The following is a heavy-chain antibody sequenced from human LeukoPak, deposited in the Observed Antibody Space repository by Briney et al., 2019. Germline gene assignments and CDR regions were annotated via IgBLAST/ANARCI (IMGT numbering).Heavy chain of an antibody. J-gene: IGHJ4*02. CDR1: GYSISSGFY. CDR3: ARDLGYCSSTSCLGEGY. V-gene: IGHV4-38-2*02. CDR2: IYHSGST. Sequence: SETLSLTCTVSGYSISSGFYWGWIRQPPGKGLEWIGNIYHSGSTYYNPSLKSRVTISVDMSKNQFSLKLSSVTAADTAVYYCARDLGYCSSTSCLGEGYWGQGTLVTLFS. D-gene: IGHD2-2*01.